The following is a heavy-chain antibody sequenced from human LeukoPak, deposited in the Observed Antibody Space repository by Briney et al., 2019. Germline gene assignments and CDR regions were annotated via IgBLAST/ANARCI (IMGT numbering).Heavy chain of an antibody. Sequence: GGSLRLSCAASGFTFSSYWMHWVRQAPGKGLVWVSRINSDGSSTSYADSVKGRFTISRDNAKNTLYLQMNSLRAEDTAVYYCARSGDSRVIPEAYYYYGMDVWGQGTTVTVSS. J-gene: IGHJ6*02. CDR3: ARSGDSRVIPEAYYYYGMDV. CDR2: INSDGSST. CDR1: GFTFSSYW. D-gene: IGHD3-10*01. V-gene: IGHV3-74*01.